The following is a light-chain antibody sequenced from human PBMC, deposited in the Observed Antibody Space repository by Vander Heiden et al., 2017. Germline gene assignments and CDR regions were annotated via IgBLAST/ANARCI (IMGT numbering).Light chain of an antibody. V-gene: IGKV3-20*01. CDR1: QSVSSSY. Sequence: EFAFTQSPGPLSLSPGERATRTCRASQSVSSSYLAWYQQKPGQAPRLLIYGASSRATGIPDRFSGSGSGADFTLTISRLEPEDFAVYYCQQDGSSPLTFGGGTKVEIK. CDR2: GAS. CDR3: QQDGSSPLT. J-gene: IGKJ4*01.